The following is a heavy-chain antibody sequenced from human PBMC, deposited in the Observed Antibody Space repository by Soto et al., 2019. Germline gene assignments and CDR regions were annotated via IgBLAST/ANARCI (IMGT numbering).Heavy chain of an antibody. CDR3: ARAGYYDFWSGYSAGPPYGMDV. Sequence: SETLSLTCAVSGYSISSSNWWGWIRQHPGKGLEWIGYIYYSGSTNYNPSLKSRVTISVDTSKNQFSLKLSSVTAADTAVYYCARAGYYDFWSGYSAGPPYGMDVWGQGTTVTVSS. CDR1: GYSISSSNW. V-gene: IGHV4-28*03. J-gene: IGHJ6*02. CDR2: IYYSGST. D-gene: IGHD3-3*01.